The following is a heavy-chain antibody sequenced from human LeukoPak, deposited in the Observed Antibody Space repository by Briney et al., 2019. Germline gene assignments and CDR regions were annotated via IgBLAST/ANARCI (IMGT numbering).Heavy chain of an antibody. CDR2: ISGSGGST. CDR3: VKGGQNYDFWRFDF. CDR1: GFRFSSYA. Sequence: GGSLRLSCGASGFRFSSYAMSWVRQAPGKGLEWVSSISGSGGSTYYTDSVKGRFAISRDNSKSTLYLQMNSLGTDDTALYYCVKGGQNYDFWRFDFWGQGTLVTASS. V-gene: IGHV3-23*01. J-gene: IGHJ5*01. D-gene: IGHD3-3*01.